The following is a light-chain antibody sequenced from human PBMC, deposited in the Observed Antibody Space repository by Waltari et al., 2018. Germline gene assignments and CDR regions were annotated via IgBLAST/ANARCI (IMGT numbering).Light chain of an antibody. J-gene: IGLJ3*02. CDR3: QSADNSVTFVV. Sequence: SYELTQPPSVSVSPGQTARITCSADALPQDYGDWYQQRPCQSPVLVIYKGRERPSGIPVRFSGASSGTTLTLTISGVQAEDEAYYYCQSADNSVTFVVVGGGTKLTVL. CDR1: ALPQDY. V-gene: IGLV3-25*03. CDR2: KGR.